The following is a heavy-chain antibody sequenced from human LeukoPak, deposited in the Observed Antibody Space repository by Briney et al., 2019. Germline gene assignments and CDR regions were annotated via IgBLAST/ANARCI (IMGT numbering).Heavy chain of an antibody. J-gene: IGHJ4*02. CDR1: GGSISGSNW. V-gene: IGHV4-4*02. CDR3: AVSYRRGGWYGAL. CDR2: IYHSGST. Sequence: SETLSLTCAVSGGSISGSNWWSWVRQPPGKGLEWIGEIYHSGSTNYNPSLKSRVTISVDKSKNQFSLKLSSVTAADTAVYYWAVSYRRGGWYGALGGQGTLVPVPP. D-gene: IGHD3-10*01.